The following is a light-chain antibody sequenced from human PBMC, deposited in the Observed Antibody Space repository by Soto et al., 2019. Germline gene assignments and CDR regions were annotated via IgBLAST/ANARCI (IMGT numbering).Light chain of an antibody. Sequence: DIQLTQSPSFLSASVEDRVTISCRASYDISSSLAWYQQEPGKPPKLLIYDSSTWQTGVPSRFTGSGSGRKVTLTIRGLQFGDFATYFCQQLSHYPYTFGQGTKLEI. CDR1: YDISSS. CDR2: DSS. CDR3: QQLSHYPYT. V-gene: IGKV1-9*01. J-gene: IGKJ2*01.